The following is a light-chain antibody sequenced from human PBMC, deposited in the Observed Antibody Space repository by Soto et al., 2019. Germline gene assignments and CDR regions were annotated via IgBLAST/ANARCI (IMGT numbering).Light chain of an antibody. CDR3: QQLDRYPFT. CDR1: QSVSSNY. J-gene: IGKJ4*01. CDR2: DAS. V-gene: IGKV3D-20*02. Sequence: EIVLTQSPGTLSLSPGERATLSCRASQSVSSNYLAWYQQRPGQAPRLLIYDASTLQGGVPSRFSGSGSGTEFTLTISSLQPEDLASYYCQQLDRYPFTFGGGTKVEIK.